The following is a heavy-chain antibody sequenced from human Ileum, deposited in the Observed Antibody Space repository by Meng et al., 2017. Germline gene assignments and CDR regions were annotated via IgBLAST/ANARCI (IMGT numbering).Heavy chain of an antibody. CDR1: GYTFTTYG. V-gene: IGHV1-18*01. Sequence: QVQLVQSAAEVKQPGASVKVSCKASGYTFTTYGISWVRQAPGQGLEWMGWMNTDKGNTNYAQKFQGRVTMTRDTSTSTAYMELRSLRSDDTAVYYCAREGAYNGGDYWGQGTLVTVSS. CDR3: AREGAYNGGDY. J-gene: IGHJ4*02. D-gene: IGHD1-1*01. CDR2: MNTDKGNT.